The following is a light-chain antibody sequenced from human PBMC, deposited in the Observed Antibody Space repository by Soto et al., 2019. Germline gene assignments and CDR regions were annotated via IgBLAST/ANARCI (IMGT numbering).Light chain of an antibody. V-gene: IGKV3-20*01. J-gene: IGKJ2*01. CDR1: QSVSSSY. CDR2: GAS. Sequence: EIVLTQSPGTLSLSPGERATLSCRASQSVSSSYLAWYQQKPGQATRLLIYGASSRATGIPDRFSGSGSGTDFTLTISRLEPEDFAVYYCQQYGSSPPAYTVGQGTKLEIK. CDR3: QQYGSSPPAYT.